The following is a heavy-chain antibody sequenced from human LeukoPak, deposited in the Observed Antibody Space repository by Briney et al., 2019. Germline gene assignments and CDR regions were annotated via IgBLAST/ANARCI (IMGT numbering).Heavy chain of an antibody. CDR3: ARVARDFSFDY. D-gene: IGHD2/OR15-2a*01. CDR2: IYYSGST. Sequence: SETLSLTCTVSGGSISSYYWSWIRQPPGKGLEWIGYIYYSGSTNYNPSLKSRVTISVDTSKNQFSLKLSSVTAADTAVYYCARVARDFSFDYWGQGTLVTVSS. V-gene: IGHV4-59*08. J-gene: IGHJ4*02. CDR1: GGSISSYY.